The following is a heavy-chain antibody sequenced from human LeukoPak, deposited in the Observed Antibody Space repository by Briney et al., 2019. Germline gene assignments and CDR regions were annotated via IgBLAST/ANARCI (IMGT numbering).Heavy chain of an antibody. CDR2: IYYSGST. D-gene: IGHD2-2*01. J-gene: IGHJ5*02. CDR1: GGSISSYY. Sequence: QASETLSLTCTVSGGSISSYYWSWIRQPPGKGLEWIGYIYYSGSTNYNPSLKSRVTISVDTSKNQFSLKLSSVTAADTAVYYCARVVSRDIVVVPAAYSWFDPWGQGTLVTVSS. V-gene: IGHV4-59*01. CDR3: ARVVSRDIVVVPAAYSWFDP.